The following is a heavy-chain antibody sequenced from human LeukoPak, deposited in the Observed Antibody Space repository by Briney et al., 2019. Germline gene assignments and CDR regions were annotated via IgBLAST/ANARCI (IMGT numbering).Heavy chain of an antibody. CDR3: AKYGPQDSGSSHFDY. Sequence: PGGSLRLSCAVSGFIVSSDYMSWVRQAPGKGLEWVSVIYSGGNTYYADSVKGRFTTSRDNSKNTLFLQMNSLRAEDTAIYYCAKYGPQDSGSSHFDYWGQGALVTVSS. D-gene: IGHD1-26*01. CDR1: GFIVSSDY. CDR2: IYSGGNT. V-gene: IGHV3-53*01. J-gene: IGHJ4*02.